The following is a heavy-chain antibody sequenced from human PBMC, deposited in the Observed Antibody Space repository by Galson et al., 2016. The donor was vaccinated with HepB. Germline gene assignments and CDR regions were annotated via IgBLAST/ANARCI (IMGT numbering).Heavy chain of an antibody. CDR1: GFSFSDYY. J-gene: IGHJ6*04. Sequence: SLRLSCAASGFSFSDYYMNWIRQAPGKGLEWVSYISSSGSAEKYADSVQGRFTISRDNVKNSMYLQTNSLRVEDTAVYYCARDRSNYAGPYYGLDVWGEGTTVTVSS. CDR3: ARDRSNYAGPYYGLDV. D-gene: IGHD4-11*01. CDR2: ISSSGSAE. V-gene: IGHV3-11*01.